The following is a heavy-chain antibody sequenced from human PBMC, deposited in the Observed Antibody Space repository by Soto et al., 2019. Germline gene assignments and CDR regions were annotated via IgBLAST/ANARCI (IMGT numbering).Heavy chain of an antibody. J-gene: IGHJ4*02. CDR3: ARDHGGYSRLYYFDY. V-gene: IGHV3-30-3*01. Sequence: PGGSLRLSCAASGFTFSSYAMHWVRQAPGKGLEWVAVISYDGSNKYYADSVKGRFTISRDNSKNTLYLQMNSLRAEDTAVCYCARDHGGYSRLYYFDYWGQGTLVTVSS. CDR1: GFTFSSYA. CDR2: ISYDGSNK. D-gene: IGHD2-15*01.